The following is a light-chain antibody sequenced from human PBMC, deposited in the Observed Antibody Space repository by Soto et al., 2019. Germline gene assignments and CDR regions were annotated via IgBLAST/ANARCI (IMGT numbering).Light chain of an antibody. Sequence: QSALTQPASVSGSPGQSITISCTGTSSDVGGYNYVAWYQQFPGKTPKILIYGVSNRPSGVSSRFSGSKSGNTASLTISGLQAEDEADYYCISYTGSSTSYVFGSGTKLTVL. CDR3: ISYTGSSTSYV. CDR1: SSDVGGYNY. CDR2: GVS. J-gene: IGLJ1*01. V-gene: IGLV2-14*01.